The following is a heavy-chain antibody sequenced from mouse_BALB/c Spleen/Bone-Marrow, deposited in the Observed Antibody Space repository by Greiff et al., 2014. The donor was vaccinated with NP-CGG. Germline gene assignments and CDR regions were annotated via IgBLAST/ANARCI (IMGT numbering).Heavy chain of an antibody. CDR1: GFNIKDTY. Sequence: VHVKQSGAELVKPGASVKLSCTASGFNIKDTYIHWVKQRPEQGLEWIGRIDPANGNTKYDPKFQGKATLTADKSSNTAYLQHLSRPSEDTAADYCARRLQSAIDYWGQGTSVTVSS. D-gene: IGHD6-1*01. J-gene: IGHJ4*01. V-gene: IGHV14-3*02. CDR3: ARRLQSAIDY. CDR2: IDPANGNT.